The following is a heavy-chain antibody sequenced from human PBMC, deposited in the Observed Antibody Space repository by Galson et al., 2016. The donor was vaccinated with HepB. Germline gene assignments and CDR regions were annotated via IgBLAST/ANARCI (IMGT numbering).Heavy chain of an antibody. CDR2: ISVYKGNT. CDR1: GYTFTTYG. D-gene: IGHD5-12*01. V-gene: IGHV1-18*01. J-gene: IGHJ4*02. CDR3: ARDSIVATVDAEGY. Sequence: SVKVSCKASGYTFTTYGISWVRQAPGQGLEWLGWISVYKGNTEYAQKLQGRITMTTDTSTSTAYMELRSLRSDDTAVYYCARDSIVATVDAEGYWGQGTLVTVSS.